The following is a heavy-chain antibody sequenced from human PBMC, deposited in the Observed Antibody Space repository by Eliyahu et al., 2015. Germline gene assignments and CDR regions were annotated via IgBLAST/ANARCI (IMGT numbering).Heavy chain of an antibody. D-gene: IGHD5-12*01. CDR3: ARDGVDIVATINYYYYGMDV. CDR1: GGTFSSYA. V-gene: IGHV1-69*01. J-gene: IGHJ6*02. CDR2: IIPIFGTA. Sequence: VQSGAEVKKPGSSVKVSCKASGGTFSSYAISWVRQAPGQGLEWMGGIIPIFGTANYAQKFQGRVTITADESTSTAYMELSSLRSEDTAVYYCARDGVDIVATINYYYYGMDVWGQGTTVTVSS.